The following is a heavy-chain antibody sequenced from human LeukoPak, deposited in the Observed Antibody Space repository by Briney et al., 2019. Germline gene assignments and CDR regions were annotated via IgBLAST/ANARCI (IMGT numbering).Heavy chain of an antibody. J-gene: IGHJ4*02. D-gene: IGHD3-9*01. CDR3: ARVRVLRYFDWLPYFDY. Sequence: ASVKVSCKASGYTFTGYGISWVRQAPGQGLEWMGWISAYNGNTNYAQKLQGRVTMTTDTSTSTAYMELRSLRSDDTAVYYCARVRVLRYFDWLPYFDYWGQGTLVTVSS. V-gene: IGHV1-18*01. CDR2: ISAYNGNT. CDR1: GYTFTGYG.